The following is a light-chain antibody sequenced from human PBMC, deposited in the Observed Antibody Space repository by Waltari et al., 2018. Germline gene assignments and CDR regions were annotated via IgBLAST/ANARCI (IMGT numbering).Light chain of an antibody. CDR3: QQLHSPGYT. CDR2: SAS. Sequence: IQLTQSPSSLSASVGDRVTITCGASQGISNYLAWYQQKPGKVPKLLIHSASTLQSGVPSRFSGSGSVTDFTLTISSLQPEDFATYYCQQLHSPGYTFGQGTKLEIK. V-gene: IGKV1-9*01. J-gene: IGKJ2*01. CDR1: QGISNY.